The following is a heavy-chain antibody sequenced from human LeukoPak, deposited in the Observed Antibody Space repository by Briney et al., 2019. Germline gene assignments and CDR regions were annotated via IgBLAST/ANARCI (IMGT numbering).Heavy chain of an antibody. CDR3: ARQTTVMGDY. Sequence: PSETLSLTCTVSGGSISSSTYYWGWIRPPPGKGLEWIGNIYYSESIYYNPSLKSRVTISVDKSKNQFSLRLSAVTAEDAAVYYCARQTTVMGDYWGQGTLVTVSS. D-gene: IGHD4-11*01. CDR2: IYYSESI. V-gene: IGHV4-39*01. CDR1: GGSISSSTYY. J-gene: IGHJ4*02.